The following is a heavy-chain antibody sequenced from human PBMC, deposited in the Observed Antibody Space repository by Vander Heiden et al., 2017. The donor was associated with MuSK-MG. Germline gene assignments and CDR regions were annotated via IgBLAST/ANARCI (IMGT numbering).Heavy chain of an antibody. V-gene: IGHV3-30*02. CDR3: AKWANYYDRSGYSRSFFDY. CDR1: AFTFSPYG. Sequence: QVQLVESGGGVVQPGGSLSLSCSASAFTFSPYGMHWVRQAPGQGLEWVAFIRFDENNDFYADSVKGRFTISRDNSRSSLYLQMNSLRPEDTAVYYCAKWANYYDRSGYSRSFFDYWGQGTLVTVSS. D-gene: IGHD3-22*01. CDR2: IRFDENND. J-gene: IGHJ4*02.